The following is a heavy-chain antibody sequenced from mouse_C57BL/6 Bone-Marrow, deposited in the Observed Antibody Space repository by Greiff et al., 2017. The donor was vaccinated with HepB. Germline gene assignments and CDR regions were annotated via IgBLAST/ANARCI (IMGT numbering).Heavy chain of an antibody. J-gene: IGHJ1*03. CDR3: ASPSSYFDV. V-gene: IGHV1-64*01. CDR2: IHPNSGST. Sequence: QVQLQQPGAELVKPGASVKLSCKASGYTFTGYWMHWVKQRPGQGLEWIGMIHPNSGSTNYNEKFKSKATLAVDKSSSTAYMQRSSLTSEDSAVYYGASPSSYFDVWGRGNTVTVSA. CDR1: GYTFTGYW.